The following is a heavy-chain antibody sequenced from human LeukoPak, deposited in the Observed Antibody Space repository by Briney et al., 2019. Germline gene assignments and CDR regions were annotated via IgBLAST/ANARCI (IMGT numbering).Heavy chain of an antibody. V-gene: IGHV3-74*01. CDR2: IYNDGSST. J-gene: IGHJ6*03. CDR3: AREQWLVGEGYYYYYMDV. D-gene: IGHD6-19*01. CDR1: GFTFSNYW. Sequence: GGSLRLSCAASGFTFSNYWMHWVRQAPGKGLVWVSRIYNDGSSTSYADSVKGRFTISRDNAKNTLYLQMNSLRAEDTAVYYCAREQWLVGEGYYYYYMDVWGKGTTVTTSS.